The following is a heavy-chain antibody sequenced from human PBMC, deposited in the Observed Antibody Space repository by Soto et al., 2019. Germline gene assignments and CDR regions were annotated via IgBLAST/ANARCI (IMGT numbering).Heavy chain of an antibody. D-gene: IGHD6-6*01. CDR1: GYTFTSYA. V-gene: IGHV1-3*01. CDR2: IHAGNGNT. CDR3: ARDGAARPGDYYYYGMDV. J-gene: IGHJ6*02. Sequence: ASVKVSCKASGYTFTSYAMHSVREAPGQSLEWMGWIHAGNGNTKYSQKFQGRGTITRDTSASTAYMELSSLRSEDTAVYYCARDGAARPGDYYYYGMDVWGQGTTVTVSS.